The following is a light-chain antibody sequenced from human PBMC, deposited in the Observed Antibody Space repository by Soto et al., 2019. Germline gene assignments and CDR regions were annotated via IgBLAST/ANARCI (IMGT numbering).Light chain of an antibody. CDR1: SSDVGGYDY. Sequence: QSALTQPASVSGSPGQSIAISCTGTSSDVGGYDYVSWYQQQPDKAPKLMIYEVTKRPSGVSNRFSVSKSGNTASLTISGLQAEDEADYYCSSHTSGSTRVFGTGTKLTVL. CDR2: EVT. V-gene: IGLV2-14*01. J-gene: IGLJ1*01. CDR3: SSHTSGSTRV.